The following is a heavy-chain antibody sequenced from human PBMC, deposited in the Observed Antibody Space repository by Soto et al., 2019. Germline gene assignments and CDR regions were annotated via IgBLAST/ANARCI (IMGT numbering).Heavy chain of an antibody. CDR3: ARDRRTQIAARRGDWFDP. V-gene: IGHV1-69*08. CDR1: GGTFSSYT. D-gene: IGHD6-6*01. Sequence: QVQLVQSGAEVKKPGSSVKVSCKASGGTFSSYTISWVRQAPGQGLEWMGRIIPILGIANYAQKFQGRVTITAHKSTSTAYMELGSLRSEDTAVYYCARDRRTQIAARRGDWFDPWGQGTLVTVSS. J-gene: IGHJ5*02. CDR2: IIPILGIA.